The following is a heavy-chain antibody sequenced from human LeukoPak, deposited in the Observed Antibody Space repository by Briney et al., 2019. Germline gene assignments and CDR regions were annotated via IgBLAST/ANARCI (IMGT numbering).Heavy chain of an antibody. CDR2: ISSSSSYI. Sequence: GSLRLSCAASGFTFSSYSMNWVRQAPGKGLEWVSSISSSSSYIYYADSVKGRSTISRDNAKNSLYLQMNSLRAEDTAVYYCARDYYDSSGYPPGWGQGTLVTVSS. CDR1: GFTFSSYS. V-gene: IGHV3-21*01. D-gene: IGHD3-22*01. J-gene: IGHJ4*02. CDR3: ARDYYDSSGYPPG.